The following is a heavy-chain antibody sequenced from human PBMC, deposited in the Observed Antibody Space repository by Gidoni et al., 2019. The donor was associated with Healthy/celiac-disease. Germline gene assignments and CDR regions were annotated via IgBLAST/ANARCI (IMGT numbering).Heavy chain of an antibody. J-gene: IGHJ1*01. D-gene: IGHD1-26*01. Sequence: EVQLAQSGAEVKKPGEPLTISCKGSGYSFTSYWIGWVRQMPGKGLEWRGIIYPDDSDTRYSPSFQGQVTISADKSISTAYLQWSSLKASDTAMYYCARARVGAIPEYFQHWGQGTLVTVSS. V-gene: IGHV5-51*01. CDR1: GYSFTSYW. CDR2: IYPDDSDT. CDR3: ARARVGAIPEYFQH.